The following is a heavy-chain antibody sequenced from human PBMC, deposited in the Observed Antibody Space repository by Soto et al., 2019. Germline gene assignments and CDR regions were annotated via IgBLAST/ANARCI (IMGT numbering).Heavy chain of an antibody. CDR2: ISAYNGNT. J-gene: IGHJ4*02. CDR3: ARVSLEYYYGSGIPRSDFDY. D-gene: IGHD3-10*01. CDR1: GYTFTSYG. V-gene: IGHV1-18*01. Sequence: GASVKVSCKASGYTFTSYGISWVRQAPGQGLEWMGWISAYNGNTNYAQKLQGRVTMTTDTSTSTAYMELRSLRSDDTAVYYCARVSLEYYYGSGIPRSDFDYWGQGTLVTVSS.